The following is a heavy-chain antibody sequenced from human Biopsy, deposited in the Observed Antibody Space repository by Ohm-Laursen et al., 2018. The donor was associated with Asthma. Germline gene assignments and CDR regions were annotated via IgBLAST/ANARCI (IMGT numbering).Heavy chain of an antibody. CDR2: INSVFGTT. Sequence: SVKVSCKSLGGTFNTYVIGWVRQAPGQGHEWMGGINSVFGTTTYPQKFQDRVTITADGSTSTVYMELSSLRSEDTAVYYCARKAGSCISRTCYSLDFWGQGTLVTVSS. V-gene: IGHV1-69*13. J-gene: IGHJ4*02. D-gene: IGHD2-2*01. CDR1: GGTFNTYV. CDR3: ARKAGSCISRTCYSLDF.